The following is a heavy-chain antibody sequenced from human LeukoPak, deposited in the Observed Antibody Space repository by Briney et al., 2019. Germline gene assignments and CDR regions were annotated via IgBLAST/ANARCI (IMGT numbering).Heavy chain of an antibody. CDR2: ISSSGSTI. CDR1: GFTFSSYE. D-gene: IGHD6-13*01. J-gene: IGHJ6*03. Sequence: PGGSLRLSCAASGFTFSSYEMNWVRQAPGKGLEWVSYISSSGSTIYYADSVKGRFTISRDNAKNSLYLQMNSLRAEDTAVYYCAREHPLAAAGHYYYYMDVWGKGTTVTISS. V-gene: IGHV3-48*03. CDR3: AREHPLAAAGHYYYYMDV.